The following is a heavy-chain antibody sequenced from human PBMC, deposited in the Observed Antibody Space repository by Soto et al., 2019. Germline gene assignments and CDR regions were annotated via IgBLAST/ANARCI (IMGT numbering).Heavy chain of an antibody. Sequence: GGSLRLSCAASGFTFSSYGMHWVRQAPGKGLEWVAVISYDGSNKYYADSVKGRFTISRDNSKNTLYLQMNRLRAEDTAVYYCAKGSEVDTAMVFFDYWGQGT. CDR2: ISYDGSNK. CDR3: AKGSEVDTAMVFFDY. CDR1: GFTFSSYG. V-gene: IGHV3-30*18. J-gene: IGHJ4*02. D-gene: IGHD5-18*01.